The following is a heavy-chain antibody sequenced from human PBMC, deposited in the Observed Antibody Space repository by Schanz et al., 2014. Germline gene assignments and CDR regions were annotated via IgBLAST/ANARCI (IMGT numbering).Heavy chain of an antibody. CDR1: GGSIRSYF. CDR3: AREPLSGYNWFDP. Sequence: QVQLQESGPGLLKPSETLSLTCTVSGGSIRSYFWSWIRQPPGKGLEWIGEIYHSGNTNYNASLKSRVTISVDKSKNQFSRKLSSVTAADTAVYYCAREPLSGYNWFDPWGQGSLVTVSS. J-gene: IGHJ5*02. V-gene: IGHV4-59*12. D-gene: IGHD6-25*01. CDR2: IYHSGNT.